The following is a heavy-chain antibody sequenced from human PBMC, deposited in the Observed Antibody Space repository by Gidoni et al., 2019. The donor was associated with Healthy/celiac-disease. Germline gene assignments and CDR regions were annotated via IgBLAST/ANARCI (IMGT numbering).Heavy chain of an antibody. J-gene: IGHJ4*02. D-gene: IGHD3-10*01. CDR3: TRAAPLNIPYYYGSGSHFDY. CDR2: IRSKAYGGTT. Sequence: EVQLVESGGGLVKPGRSLRLSCTASGFTFGDYALSWVRQAPGKGLEWVGFIRSKAYGGTTEYAASVKGRFTISRDDSKSIAYLQMNSLKTEDTAVYYCTRAAPLNIPYYYGSGSHFDYWGQGTLVTVSS. CDR1: GFTFGDYA. V-gene: IGHV3-49*04.